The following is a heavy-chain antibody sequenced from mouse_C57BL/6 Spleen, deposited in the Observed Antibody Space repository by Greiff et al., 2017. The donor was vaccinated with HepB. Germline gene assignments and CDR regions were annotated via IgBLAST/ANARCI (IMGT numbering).Heavy chain of an antibody. Sequence: QVQLKESGPELVKPGASVKISCTASGYSFSSSWMNWVKQRPGKGLEWIGRIYPGDGDTNYNGKFKGKATLTADKSSSTAYMQLSSLTSEDSAVYFCARADTPYFDYWGQGTTLTVSS. J-gene: IGHJ2*01. V-gene: IGHV1-82*01. CDR1: GYSFSSSW. CDR3: ARADTPYFDY. D-gene: IGHD5-1-1*01. CDR2: IYPGDGDT.